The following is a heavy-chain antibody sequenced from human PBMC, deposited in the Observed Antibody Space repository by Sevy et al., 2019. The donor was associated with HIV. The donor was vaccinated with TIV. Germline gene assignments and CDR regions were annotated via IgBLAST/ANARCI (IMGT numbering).Heavy chain of an antibody. CDR3: ARGPSGAAAGRFDS. J-gene: IGHJ4*02. CDR2: INQGGNQK. CDR1: GFTFSSYW. D-gene: IGHD6-13*01. Sequence: GGSLRLSCAASGFTFSSYWINWVRQAPGEGLEWVANINQGGNQKHYMDSLKGRFTISRDNAENAVYLQMNSLRVDDTAVYYCARGPSGAAAGRFDSWGQGTLVTVSS. V-gene: IGHV3-7*01.